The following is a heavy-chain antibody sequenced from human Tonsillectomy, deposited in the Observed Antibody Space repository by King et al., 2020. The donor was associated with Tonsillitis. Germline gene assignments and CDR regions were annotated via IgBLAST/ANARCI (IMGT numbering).Heavy chain of an antibody. CDR3: AKAQYYYGSGSLQPFDY. D-gene: IGHD3-10*01. Sequence: VQLVESGGGVVQPGRSLRLSCAASGFTFSSYGMHWVRQAPGKGLEWGAIISYDGSNKYYADSVKGRFTISRDNSKNTLYLQMNSLRAEDTAVYYCAKAQYYYGSGSLQPFDYWGQGTLVTVSS. CDR2: ISYDGSNK. CDR1: GFTFSSYG. V-gene: IGHV3-30*18. J-gene: IGHJ4*02.